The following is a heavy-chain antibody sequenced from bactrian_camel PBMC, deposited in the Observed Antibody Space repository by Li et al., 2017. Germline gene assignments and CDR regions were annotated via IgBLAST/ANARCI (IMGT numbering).Heavy chain of an antibody. D-gene: IGHD4*01. CDR2: IDLGDSRR. Sequence: HAQLVESGGGSVQVEGSLNLSCVATPGYSYSTYCMAWFRQGPGKEREGVAFIDLGDSRRGYADSVKGRFTISKDNAKKTLYLQMNSLKPEDTAMYYCAAEVACARMPVFKRLDTVRYNYWGQGTQVTVS. CDR3: AAEVACARMPVFKRLDTVRYNY. J-gene: IGHJ4*01. V-gene: IGHV3S26*01. CDR1: GYSYSTYC.